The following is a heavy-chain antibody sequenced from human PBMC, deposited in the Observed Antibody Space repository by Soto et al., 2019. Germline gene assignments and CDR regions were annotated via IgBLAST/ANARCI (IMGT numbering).Heavy chain of an antibody. CDR1: GYSFTSYW. CDR3: ATANGSVSYPGTPPKYYYGMDV. J-gene: IGHJ6*02. Sequence: SLKISCKGSGYSFTSYWIGWVRQMPGKGLECMGIIYPGDSDTGYSPSFQGQVTISADKSISTAYLQWSSLKASDTATYYCATANGSVSYPGTPPKYYYGMDVWGQGTTVTVSS. V-gene: IGHV5-51*01. D-gene: IGHD3-10*01. CDR2: IYPGDSDT.